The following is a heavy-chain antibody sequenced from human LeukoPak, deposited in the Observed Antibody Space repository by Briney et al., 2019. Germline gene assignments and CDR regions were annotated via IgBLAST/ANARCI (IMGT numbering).Heavy chain of an antibody. J-gene: IGHJ6*02. CDR3: ARDDDGMDV. CDR2: ISSRGSTI. V-gene: IGHV3-48*03. Sequence: GGSLRLSCAASGFTFSSYEMNWVRQAPGKGLEWVSYISSRGSTIYYADSVKGRFTISRDNAKNSLYLQMNSLRAEDTAVYYCARDDDGMDVWGQGTTVTVSS. CDR1: GFTFSSYE.